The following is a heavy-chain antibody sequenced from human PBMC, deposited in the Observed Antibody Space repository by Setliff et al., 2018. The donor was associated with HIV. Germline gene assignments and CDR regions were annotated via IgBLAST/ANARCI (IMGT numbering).Heavy chain of an antibody. J-gene: IGHJ4*02. D-gene: IGHD2-21*01. V-gene: IGHV1-69*10. CDR2: IIPILGIA. Sequence: SVKVSCKASGYTFTSYAMHWVRQAPGQGLEWMGGIIPILGIANYAQKFHGRVTLTADMSTNTAYMELRSLTSEDTAVYYCARDQQTMLWLDYWGQGTLVTVSS. CDR3: ARDQQTMLWLDY. CDR1: GYTFTSYA.